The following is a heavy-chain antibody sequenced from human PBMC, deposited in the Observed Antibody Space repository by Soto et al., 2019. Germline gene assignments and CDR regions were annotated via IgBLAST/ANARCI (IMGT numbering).Heavy chain of an antibody. CDR3: ATGPDGSSWYAGY. J-gene: IGHJ4*02. Sequence: RASVKVSCKASGGTFSSYAISWVRQAPGQGLEWMGGIIPIFGTANYAQKFQGRVTITADESTSTAYMELSSLRSEDTAVYYCATGPDGSSWYAGYWGQGTQVTVSS. D-gene: IGHD6-13*01. CDR2: IIPIFGTA. CDR1: GGTFSSYA. V-gene: IGHV1-69*13.